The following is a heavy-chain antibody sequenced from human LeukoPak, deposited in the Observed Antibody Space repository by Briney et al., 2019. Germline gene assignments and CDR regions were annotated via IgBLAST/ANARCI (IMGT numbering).Heavy chain of an antibody. CDR2: IYYSGST. CDR1: GGSISGYY. J-gene: IGHJ1*01. CDR3: ARHLKYYDTAPEFQH. V-gene: IGHV4-59*08. Sequence: SETLSLTCTVSGGSISGYYWSWIRQPPGEGLEWIGCIYYSGSTRYNPSLKSRVTIAVDTSKNQFSLKLSSVTAADTAVYYCARHLKYYDTAPEFQHWGQGTLVTV. D-gene: IGHD3-9*01.